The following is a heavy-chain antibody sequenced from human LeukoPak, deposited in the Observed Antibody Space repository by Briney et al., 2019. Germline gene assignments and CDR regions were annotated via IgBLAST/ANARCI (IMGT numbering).Heavy chain of an antibody. CDR1: GFTFSSYA. Sequence: GGSLRLSCAASGFTFSSYAMHWVRQAPGKGLEWVAVISYDGSNKYYADSVKGRFTISRDNSKNTLYLQMNSLRAEDTAVYYCARDLHYDILTGYPYLDYWGQGTLVTVSS. J-gene: IGHJ4*02. CDR2: ISYDGSNK. CDR3: ARDLHYDILTGYPYLDY. V-gene: IGHV3-30-3*01. D-gene: IGHD3-9*01.